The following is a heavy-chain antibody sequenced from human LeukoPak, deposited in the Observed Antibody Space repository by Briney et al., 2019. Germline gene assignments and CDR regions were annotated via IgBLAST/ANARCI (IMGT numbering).Heavy chain of an antibody. D-gene: IGHD3-3*01. CDR3: ARVSYDFWSGYYPPAYYYYMDV. CDR2: IYYSGST. V-gene: IGHV4-59*11. J-gene: IGHJ6*03. CDR1: GGSISSHY. Sequence: SETLSLTCTVSGGSISSHYWSWIRQPPGKGLEWIGYIYYSGSTNYNPSLKSRVTISVDTSKNQFSLKLSSVTAADTAVYYCARVSYDFWSGYYPPAYYYYMDVWGKGTTVTVSS.